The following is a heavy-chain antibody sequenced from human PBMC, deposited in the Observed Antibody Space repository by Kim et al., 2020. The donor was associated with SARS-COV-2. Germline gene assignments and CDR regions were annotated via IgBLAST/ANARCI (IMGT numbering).Heavy chain of an antibody. Sequence: SETLSLTCTVSGGSISSYYWSWIRQPPGKGLEWIGYIYYSGSTNYNPSLKSRVTISVDTSKNQLSLKLSSVTAADTAVYYCARLAKGRLRWYRLFDYWGQGTLVTVSS. V-gene: IGHV4-59*08. J-gene: IGHJ4*02. D-gene: IGHD4-17*01. CDR3: ARLAKGRLRWYRLFDY. CDR2: IYYSGST. CDR1: GGSISSYY.